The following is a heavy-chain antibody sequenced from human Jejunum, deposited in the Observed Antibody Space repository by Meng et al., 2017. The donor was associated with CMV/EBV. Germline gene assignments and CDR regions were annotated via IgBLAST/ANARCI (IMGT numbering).Heavy chain of an antibody. Sequence: LRSSGAASGIIVDNYAMSWVRQAPGKGLEWVSSISGSGITTYYADSVRGRFTISRDNSKNTLFLQMNSLRVDDMAIYYCAKDMTFDPWGQGTLVTVSS. D-gene: IGHD3-16*01. CDR1: GIIVDNYA. CDR2: ISGSGITT. J-gene: IGHJ5*02. CDR3: AKDMTFDP. V-gene: IGHV3-23*01.